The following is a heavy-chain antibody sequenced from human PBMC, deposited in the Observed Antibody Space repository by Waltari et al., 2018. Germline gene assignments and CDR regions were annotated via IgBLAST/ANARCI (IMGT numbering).Heavy chain of an antibody. J-gene: IGHJ5*02. CDR2: ISGSGGST. CDR3: AKVPQMGSGSYSNWFDP. D-gene: IGHD3-10*01. Sequence: EVQLLESGGGLVQPGGSLRLSCAASGFTFSSYAMSWVRQAPGKGLEWVSAISGSGGSTYYEDSVKGRFTISRDNSKNTLYLQMNSLRAEDTAVYYCAKVPQMGSGSYSNWFDPWGQGTLVTVSS. CDR1: GFTFSSYA. V-gene: IGHV3-23*01.